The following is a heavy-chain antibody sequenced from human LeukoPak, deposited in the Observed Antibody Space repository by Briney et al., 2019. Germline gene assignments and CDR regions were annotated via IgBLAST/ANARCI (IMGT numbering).Heavy chain of an antibody. J-gene: IGHJ4*02. Sequence: GGSLRLSCTASGFTLFTFNNAWMSWVRQTPGKGLEWIGRIKSKTDGGTTEYTAPVKGRFSISRDDSKNAVYLQVNSLKTEDTAVYYCTTDLLDYWGQGTLVTVSS. CDR1: GFTLFTFNNAW. CDR3: TTDLLDY. V-gene: IGHV3-15*01. CDR2: IKSKTDGGTT.